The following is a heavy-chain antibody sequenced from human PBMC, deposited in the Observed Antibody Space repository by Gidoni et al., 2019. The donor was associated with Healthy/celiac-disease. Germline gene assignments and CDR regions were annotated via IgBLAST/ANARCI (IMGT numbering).Heavy chain of an antibody. Sequence: QVQLQESGPGLVKPSETLSLSCTVSVGSISSYYWSWIRQPPGKGLGWIGYIYYSVSTKYNPSLKSRVTISVDTSKNQFSRKLSSVTAADTAGYYCARNGTDAFDIWGQGTMVTVSS. CDR3: ARNGTDAFDI. CDR1: VGSISSYY. D-gene: IGHD1-26*01. V-gene: IGHV4-59*08. J-gene: IGHJ3*02. CDR2: IYYSVST.